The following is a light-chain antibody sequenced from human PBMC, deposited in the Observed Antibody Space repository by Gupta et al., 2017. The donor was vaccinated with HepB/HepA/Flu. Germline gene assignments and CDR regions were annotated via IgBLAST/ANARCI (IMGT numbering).Light chain of an antibody. J-gene: IGLJ2*01. Sequence: HSVLTQPPSVSGAPGQRVTISCTGSRSNIGAYYAVHWYRQLPGAAPTLLIHANTNRPSGVPDRFSGSKSGTSATLAITGLQAEDEADYYCQSYDSSLTAVVFGGGTKLTVL. V-gene: IGLV1-40*01. CDR2: ANT. CDR3: QSYDSSLTAVV. CDR1: RSNIGAYYA.